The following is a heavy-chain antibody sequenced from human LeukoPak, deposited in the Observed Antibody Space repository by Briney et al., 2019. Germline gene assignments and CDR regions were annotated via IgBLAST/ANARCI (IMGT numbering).Heavy chain of an antibody. CDR2: IRSKANSYAT. V-gene: IGHV3-73*01. Sequence: GGSLRLSCAASGFTFSGSAMHWVRQASGKGLEWVGRIRSKANSYATAYAASVKGRFTISRDDSKNTAYLQMNSLKTEDTAVYYCTTAGSLWSGYLYWGQGTLVTVSS. CDR1: GFTFSGSA. D-gene: IGHD3-3*01. CDR3: TTAGSLWSGYLY. J-gene: IGHJ4*02.